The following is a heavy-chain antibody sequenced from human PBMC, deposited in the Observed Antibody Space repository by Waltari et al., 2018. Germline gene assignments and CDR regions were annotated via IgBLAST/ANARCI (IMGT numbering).Heavy chain of an antibody. J-gene: IGHJ4*02. CDR1: GFTFANAW. V-gene: IGHV3-15*01. CDR3: TTEGGRTWPMY. Sequence: EVQLVESVGGLVKPGDPLRLSCVASGFTFANAWINWVLQAPGKGREWAGRLKSKAEGGTTDYAAPVKSRFAISRDDSKDTAYLQMNSLKTEDTAMYFCTTEGGRTWPMYWGQGTLVTVSS. D-gene: IGHD2-2*01. CDR2: LKSKAEGGTT.